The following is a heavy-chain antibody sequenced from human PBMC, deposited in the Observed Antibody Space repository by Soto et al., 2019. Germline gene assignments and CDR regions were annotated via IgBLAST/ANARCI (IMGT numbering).Heavy chain of an antibody. J-gene: IGHJ3*02. D-gene: IGHD3-10*01. CDR1: GFSLSTSGMC. CDR2: IDWDDDK. V-gene: IGHV2-70*01. CDR3: ARVSAVRGVNGAFDI. Sequence: GSGPTLVNPTQTLTLTCTFSGFSLSTSGMCVNWIRQPPGKALEWLALIDWDDDKYYSTSLKTRLTISKDTSKNQVVLTMTNMDPVDTATYYCARVSAVRGVNGAFDIWGQGTMVTVSS.